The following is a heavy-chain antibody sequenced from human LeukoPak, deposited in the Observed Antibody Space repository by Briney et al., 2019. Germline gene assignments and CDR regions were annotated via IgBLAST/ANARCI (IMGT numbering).Heavy chain of an antibody. Sequence: PGGSLRLSCASSGFTFSVHAMHWVRQAPGKGLEWVAVISYADGSKKYYADSVRGRFTISRDNSKNSLYLQMNSLRADDTAVYFCARVGEYCSGGSCFHAFDIWGQGTMVTVSS. CDR3: ARVGEYCSGGSCFHAFDI. CDR2: ISYADGSKK. J-gene: IGHJ3*02. V-gene: IGHV3-30*01. D-gene: IGHD2-15*01. CDR1: GFTFSVHA.